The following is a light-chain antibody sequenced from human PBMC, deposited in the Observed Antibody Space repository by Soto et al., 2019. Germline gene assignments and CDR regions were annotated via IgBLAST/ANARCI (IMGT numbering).Light chain of an antibody. CDR3: QQYYSSPYT. CDR2: KAS. Sequence: DIQMTQSPSTLSASVGDRVTIACRASQSISSWLAWYQQKPGKAPKLLIYKASTLESGVPSRFSGSESGTEFTLTISSLQPDDFATFYCQQYYSSPYTFGQGTKLEI. CDR1: QSISSW. J-gene: IGKJ2*01. V-gene: IGKV1-5*03.